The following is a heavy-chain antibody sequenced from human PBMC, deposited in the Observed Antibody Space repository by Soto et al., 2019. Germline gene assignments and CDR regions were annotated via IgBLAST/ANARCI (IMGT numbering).Heavy chain of an antibody. CDR1: GGSISSGGYY. J-gene: IGHJ4*02. V-gene: IGHV4-31*03. Sequence: PSETLSLTCTVSGGSISSGGYYWSWIRQHPGKGLEWIGYIYYSGSTYYNPSLKSRVTISVDTSKNQFSLKLSSVTAADTAVYYCARETGAAAGSFDYWGQGTLVTVSS. CDR2: IYYSGST. CDR3: ARETGAAAGSFDY. D-gene: IGHD6-13*01.